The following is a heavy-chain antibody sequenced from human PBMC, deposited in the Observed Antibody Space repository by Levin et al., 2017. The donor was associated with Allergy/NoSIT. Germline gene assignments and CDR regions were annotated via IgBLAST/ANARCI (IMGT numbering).Heavy chain of an antibody. V-gene: IGHV1-2*02. Sequence: GESLKISCKASGYTFTGYFIHWVRQAPGQGLEWMGWINPNSGGTNYAQKFQGRVTMTRDTSISTAYMELSRLTSDDTAVFYCARGRGYSYGPLPDYFDYFGLDVWGQGTTVTVSS. CDR3: ARGRGYSYGPLPDYFDYFGLDV. CDR1: GYTFTGYF. CDR2: INPNSGGT. J-gene: IGHJ6*02. D-gene: IGHD5-18*01.